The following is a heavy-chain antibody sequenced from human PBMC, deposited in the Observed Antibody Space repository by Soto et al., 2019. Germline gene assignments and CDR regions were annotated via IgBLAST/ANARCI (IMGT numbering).Heavy chain of an antibody. CDR1: GFTFSAYA. CDR3: VRDPENDHGLLFDY. Sequence: PGGSLRLSCAASGFTFSAYAMGWVRQAPGKEMEWVAVVSSSGTREWYGDSVRGRFTISRDNSKNTLYLQMNSLRDEDTAVFYCVRDPENDHGLLFDYWGLGTLVTSP. V-gene: IGHV3-23*01. J-gene: IGHJ4*02. CDR2: VSSSGTRE. D-gene: IGHD2-21*01.